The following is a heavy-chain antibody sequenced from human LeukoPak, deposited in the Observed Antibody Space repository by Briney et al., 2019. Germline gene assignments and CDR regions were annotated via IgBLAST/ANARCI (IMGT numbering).Heavy chain of an antibody. CDR1: GFTFSSYW. Sequence: GGSLRLSCAASGFTFSSYWMSWVRQAPGKGLEWVANIKQDGSEKYYVDSVKGRFTISRDNAKNSLYLQMNSLRAEDTAVYYSSLEASSWYRYFQHWGQGTLVTVSS. CDR2: IKQDGSEK. J-gene: IGHJ1*01. D-gene: IGHD6-13*01. V-gene: IGHV3-7*05. CDR3: SLEASSWYRYFQH.